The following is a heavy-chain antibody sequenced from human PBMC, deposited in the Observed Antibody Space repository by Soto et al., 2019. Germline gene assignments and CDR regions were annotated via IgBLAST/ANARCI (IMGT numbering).Heavy chain of an antibody. J-gene: IGHJ5*02. CDR3: ARLSTHSSGWFFWFDP. CDR1: GYSFTSYW. D-gene: IGHD6-19*01. CDR2: IDPSDSYT. V-gene: IGHV5-10-1*01. Sequence: HGESLKISCKGSGYSFTSYWISWVRQMPGKGLEWMGRIDPSDSYTNYSPSFQGHVTISADKSISTAYLQWSSLKASDAAMYYCARLSTHSSGWFFWFDPWGQGTLVTVPQ.